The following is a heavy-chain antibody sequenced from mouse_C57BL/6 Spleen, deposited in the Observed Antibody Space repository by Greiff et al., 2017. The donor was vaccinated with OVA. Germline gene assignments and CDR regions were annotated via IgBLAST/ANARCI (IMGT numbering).Heavy chain of an antibody. Sequence: VQLQQSGAELMKPGASVKLSCKATGYTFTGYWIEWVKQRPGHGLEWIGEILPGSGSTNYNEKFKGKATFTADTSSNTAYVQLSSLTTEDSAIYYCANYYGSSPPFAYWGQGTLVTVSA. CDR1: GYTFTGYW. J-gene: IGHJ3*01. CDR3: ANYYGSSPPFAY. V-gene: IGHV1-9*01. CDR2: ILPGSGST. D-gene: IGHD1-1*01.